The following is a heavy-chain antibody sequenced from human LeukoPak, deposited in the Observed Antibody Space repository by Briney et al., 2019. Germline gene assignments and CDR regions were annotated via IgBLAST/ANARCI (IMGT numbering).Heavy chain of an antibody. CDR1: GGSISSGSYY. CDR2: IYTSGST. V-gene: IGHV4-61*02. Sequence: SETLSLTCTVSGGSISSGSYYWSWIRQPAGKGLEWIGRIYTSGSTNYNPSLKSRVTISVDTSKNQFSLKLSSVTAADTAVCYCARDHEYYYDSSGYYSFAFDIWGQGTMVTVSS. D-gene: IGHD3-22*01. CDR3: ARDHEYYYDSSGYYSFAFDI. J-gene: IGHJ3*02.